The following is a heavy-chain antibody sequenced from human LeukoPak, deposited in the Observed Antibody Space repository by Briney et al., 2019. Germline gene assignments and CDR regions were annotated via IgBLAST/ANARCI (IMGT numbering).Heavy chain of an antibody. Sequence: ASVKVSCKASGYTFTYYYIHWVRQAPGQGLEWMGRISPNSGGTNYAQKFQGRVTMTRDTSISTAYMELSSLRSDDTAVYYCARGGAYTYGYYWGQGTLVTVSS. D-gene: IGHD5-18*01. CDR2: ISPNSGGT. J-gene: IGHJ4*02. CDR3: ARGGAYTYGYY. CDR1: GYTFTYYY. V-gene: IGHV1-2*06.